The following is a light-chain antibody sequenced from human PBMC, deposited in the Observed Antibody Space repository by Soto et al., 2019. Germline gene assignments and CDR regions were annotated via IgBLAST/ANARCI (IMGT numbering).Light chain of an antibody. CDR3: AAWDDSLRGVV. J-gene: IGLJ3*02. CDR1: RSNIETNY. V-gene: IGLV1-47*01. Sequence: QSVLTQPPSASGTPGQRVTISCSGGRSNIETNYVYWYQQLPGTAPELLVYRSDRRPSGVPDRFSGSKSGTSASLAISGLRAEDEAQYYCAAWDDSLRGVVFGGGTKLT. CDR2: RSD.